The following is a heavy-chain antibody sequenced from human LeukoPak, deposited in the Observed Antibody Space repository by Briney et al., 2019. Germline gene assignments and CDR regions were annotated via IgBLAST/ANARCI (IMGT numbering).Heavy chain of an antibody. D-gene: IGHD4-11*01. Sequence: ASVKVSCKASGYTFTGYYMHWVRQAPGQGLEWMGWINPNSGGTNYAQKFQGRVTMTRDTSISTAYMELSRLRSDDTAVYYCARSFKLTTVTTAWVFWGQGTLVTVSS. J-gene: IGHJ4*02. CDR2: INPNSGGT. V-gene: IGHV1-2*02. CDR1: GYTFTGYY. CDR3: ARSFKLTTVTTAWVF.